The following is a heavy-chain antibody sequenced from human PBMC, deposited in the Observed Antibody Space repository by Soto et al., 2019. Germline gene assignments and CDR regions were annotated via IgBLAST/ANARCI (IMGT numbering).Heavy chain of an antibody. V-gene: IGHV3-23*01. CDR3: ARWYSSGWYENEGWSVFDY. CDR2: ISGSGGST. Sequence: PGGSLRLSCAASGFTFSSYAMSWVRQAPGKGLERVSAISGSGGSTYYADSVKGRFTISRDNSKNTLYLQMNSLRAEDTAVYYCARWYSSGWYENEGWSVFDYWGQGTLVTVSS. CDR1: GFTFSSYA. D-gene: IGHD6-19*01. J-gene: IGHJ4*02.